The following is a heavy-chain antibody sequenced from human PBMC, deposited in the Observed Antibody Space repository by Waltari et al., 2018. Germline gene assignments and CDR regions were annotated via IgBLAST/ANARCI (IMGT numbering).Heavy chain of an antibody. D-gene: IGHD6-13*01. CDR1: GGSIRSSSYY. CDR3: ARQWVAAAGPLLFDY. V-gene: IGHV4-39*07. J-gene: IGHJ4*02. CDR2: IYYSGST. Sequence: QLQLQESGPGLVQPSETLSLTCTVSGGSIRSSSYYWGWIRQPPGKGLEWIGSIYYSGSTYYNPSLKSRVTISVDTSKNQFSLKLSSVTAADTAVYYCARQWVAAAGPLLFDYWGQGTLVTVSS.